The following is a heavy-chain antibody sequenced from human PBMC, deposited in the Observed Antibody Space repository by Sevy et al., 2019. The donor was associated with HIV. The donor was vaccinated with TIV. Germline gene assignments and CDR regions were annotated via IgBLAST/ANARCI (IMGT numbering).Heavy chain of an antibody. CDR1: GFTFSSYD. CDR3: AREVPGSLYGMDV. Sequence: GGSLRLSCAASGFTFSSYDIHWVRQATGKGLEWVSAIRTAGDTYYPDSVKGRFTISRENAKNSLYLQMNSLVAGDTAVYYCAREVPGSLYGMDVWGQGTTVTVSS. CDR2: IRTAGDT. D-gene: IGHD3-10*01. V-gene: IGHV3-13*01. J-gene: IGHJ6*02.